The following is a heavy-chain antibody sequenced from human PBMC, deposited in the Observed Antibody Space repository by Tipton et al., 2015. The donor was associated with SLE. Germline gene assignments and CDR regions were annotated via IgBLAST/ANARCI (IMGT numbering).Heavy chain of an antibody. CDR2: ISSGGRRT. CDR3: ARDALFAVANSYYFDQ. CDR1: GFTFSTYW. D-gene: IGHD6-19*01. J-gene: IGHJ4*02. Sequence: SLRLSCAASGFTFSTYWMHWVRQTPGKGLVWVSRISSGGRRTSHADSVKGRFTISRDNAQNTLYLQMNNVRAEDTAVYHCARDALFAVANSYYFDQWGQGTLVTVSS. V-gene: IGHV3-74*01.